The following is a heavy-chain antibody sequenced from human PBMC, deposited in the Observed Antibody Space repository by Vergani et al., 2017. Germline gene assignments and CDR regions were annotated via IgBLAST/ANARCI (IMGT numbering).Heavy chain of an antibody. CDR2: IKSDGSIT. J-gene: IGHJ6*02. CDR1: GFSFNSYW. V-gene: IGHV3-74*03. Sequence: DVHLAESGGGFFQPGGSLRLSCSASGFSFNSYWMHWVRQVPGKGLLWVSRIKSDGSITAYADSVKGRFTISRDNAKNTLYLQMNSLRVEDTGVYYCAKDLISYYYGSGSPYLWGGMDVWGQGTTVTVSS. CDR3: AKDLISYYYGSGSPYLWGGMDV. D-gene: IGHD3-10*01.